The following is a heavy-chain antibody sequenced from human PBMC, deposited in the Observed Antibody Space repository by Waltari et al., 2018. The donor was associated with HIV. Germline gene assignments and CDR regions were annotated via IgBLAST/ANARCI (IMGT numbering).Heavy chain of an antibody. D-gene: IGHD2-8*01. CDR3: ARGYCSSRACYTGSWFDP. J-gene: IGHJ5*02. Sequence: QLQLQESGPGLVKPSETVSLICTVSGGSISSNSYYWGWIRQPPGKGREWIGSGYYSGSTYYTPSLNSRVTISVDTPKNHFSLKLTSMTATDSAVYYCARGYCSSRACYTGSWFDPWGQGTLVTVSS. CDR2: GYYSGST. CDR1: GGSISSNSYY. V-gene: IGHV4-39*02.